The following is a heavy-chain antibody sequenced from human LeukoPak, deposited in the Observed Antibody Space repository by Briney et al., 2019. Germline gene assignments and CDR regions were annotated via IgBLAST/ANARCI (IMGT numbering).Heavy chain of an antibody. CDR1: GFTFSSHA. CDR2: ISISGDTT. Sequence: GGSLRLSCGASGFTFSSHAMTWVRQAPGKGLEWVSAISISGDTTYYADAVKGRFTISRDNSKNTLYLQMNSLRAEDTAVYYCAKEGFDSWGQGTLVTVSS. V-gene: IGHV3-23*01. J-gene: IGHJ4*02. CDR3: AKEGFDS.